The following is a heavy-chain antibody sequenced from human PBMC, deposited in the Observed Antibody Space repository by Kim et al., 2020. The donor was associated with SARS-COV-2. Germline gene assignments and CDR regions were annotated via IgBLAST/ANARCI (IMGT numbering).Heavy chain of an antibody. Sequence: GESLKISCKGSGYSFTSYWIGWVRQMPGKGLEWMGIIYPGDSDTRYSPSFQGQVTISADKSISTAYLQWSSLKASDTAMYYCASLISRDGYKHNRPLAHYGMDVWGQGTTVTVSS. CDR2: IYPGDSDT. V-gene: IGHV5-51*01. J-gene: IGHJ6*02. D-gene: IGHD5-12*01. CDR1: GYSFTSYW. CDR3: ASLISRDGYKHNRPLAHYGMDV.